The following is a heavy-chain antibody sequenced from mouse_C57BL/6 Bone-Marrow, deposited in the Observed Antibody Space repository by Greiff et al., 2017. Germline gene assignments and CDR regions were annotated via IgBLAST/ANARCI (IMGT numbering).Heavy chain of an antibody. J-gene: IGHJ3*01. D-gene: IGHD2-3*01. CDR3: ARDDGSFAY. CDR1: GYTFTSYG. Sequence: VKLVESGAELARPGASVKLSCKASGYTFTSYGISWVKQRTGQGLEWIGEIYPRSGNTYYNEKFKGKATLTADKSSSTAYMELRSLTSEDSAVXFCARDDGSFAYWGQGTLVTVSA. V-gene: IGHV1-81*01. CDR2: IYPRSGNT.